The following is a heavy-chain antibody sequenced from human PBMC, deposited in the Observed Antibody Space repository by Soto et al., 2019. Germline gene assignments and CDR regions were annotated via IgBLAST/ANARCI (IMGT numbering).Heavy chain of an antibody. Sequence: QVQLQQWGAGLLKPSETLSLTCAVYGASFSTYYWSWIRQPPGKGLEWIGEINHSGSTTYNPSLKSRVTISLDTSKNQFSLRLSSVTAADTAVYYCARGVAAARIAYWGQGTLVTVSS. V-gene: IGHV4-34*01. CDR3: ARGVAAARIAY. J-gene: IGHJ4*02. CDR1: GASFSTYY. CDR2: INHSGST. D-gene: IGHD6-13*01.